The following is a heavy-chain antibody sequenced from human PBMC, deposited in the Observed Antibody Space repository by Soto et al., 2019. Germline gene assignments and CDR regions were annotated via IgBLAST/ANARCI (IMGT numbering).Heavy chain of an antibody. CDR1: GGSITSGGFS. Sequence: QVQLKESGSGLVKPAQTLSLTCAVSGGSITSGGFSWSWIRQPRGKGLEWIGYVHHTGNTDYHPSLGSRVTISLDRSRNLFSLNLTSVTAADTATYYCAKECGGTCLDAFDVWGPGTTVIVSS. V-gene: IGHV4-30-2*01. CDR3: AKECGGTCLDAFDV. D-gene: IGHD2-15*01. J-gene: IGHJ3*01. CDR2: VHHTGNT.